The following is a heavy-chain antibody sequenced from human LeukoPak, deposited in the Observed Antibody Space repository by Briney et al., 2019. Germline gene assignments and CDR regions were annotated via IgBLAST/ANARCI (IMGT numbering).Heavy chain of an antibody. CDR2: IYYSGST. J-gene: IGHJ4*02. CDR3: VRDTTLDY. Sequence: SQTLSLTCTVSGGSISSGGYYWSWIRQHPGKGLEWIGNIYYSGSTYYNPSLKSRVIISVDTSKNQFSLKVSSVTAADTAVYYCVRDTTLDYWGQGTLVTVSS. D-gene: IGHD1-1*01. CDR1: GGSISSGGYY. V-gene: IGHV4-31*03.